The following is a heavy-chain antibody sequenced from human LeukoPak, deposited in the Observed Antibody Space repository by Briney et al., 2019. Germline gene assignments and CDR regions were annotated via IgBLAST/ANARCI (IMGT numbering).Heavy chain of an antibody. J-gene: IGHJ4*02. Sequence: GGSMRLSCAASPGITFSDYWMNWVRQAPGKGLEWVAIIRQDGRETLYLDSVRGRFTISRDNAKSSVYLEINSLRAEDTAVYYCVGGIGWQPDYWGQGTLVTVSS. CDR3: VGGIGWQPDY. V-gene: IGHV3-7*03. CDR2: IRQDGRET. D-gene: IGHD6-19*01. CDR1: PGITFSDYW.